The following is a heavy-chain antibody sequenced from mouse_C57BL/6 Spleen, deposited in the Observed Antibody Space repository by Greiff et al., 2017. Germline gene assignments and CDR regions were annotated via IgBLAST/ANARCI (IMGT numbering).Heavy chain of an antibody. Sequence: EVQLQQSGPGLVKPSQSLSLTCSVTGYSITSGYYWNWIRQFPGNKLEWMGYISYDGSNNYNPSLKNRISITRDTSKNQFFLKLNPVTTEDTATYYCASAGGIWYFDVWGTGTTVTVSS. CDR3: ASAGGIWYFDV. J-gene: IGHJ1*03. CDR1: GYSITSGYY. CDR2: ISYDGSN. V-gene: IGHV3-6*01.